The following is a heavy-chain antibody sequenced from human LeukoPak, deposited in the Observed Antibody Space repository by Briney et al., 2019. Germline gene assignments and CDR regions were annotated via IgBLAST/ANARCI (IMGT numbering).Heavy chain of an antibody. Sequence: GASVKVSCKASGGTFSSYAISWVRQAPGQGLEWMGGIIPIFGTANYAQKFQGRVTITTDESTSTAYMELSSLRSEDTAVYYCAREVGSMLKTPWSYFDYWGQGTLVTVSS. D-gene: IGHD2-8*01. CDR3: AREVGSMLKTPWSYFDY. CDR1: GGTFSSYA. V-gene: IGHV1-69*05. CDR2: IIPIFGTA. J-gene: IGHJ4*02.